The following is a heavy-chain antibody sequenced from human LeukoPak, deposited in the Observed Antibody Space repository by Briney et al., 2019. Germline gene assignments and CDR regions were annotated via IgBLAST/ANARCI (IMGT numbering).Heavy chain of an antibody. CDR2: INQDGTVT. V-gene: IGHV3-7*01. D-gene: IGHD2-15*01. J-gene: IGHJ3*01. Sequence: SGGSLRVSCTASRFTFITSWMTWVRQAPGEGRGCAANINQDGTVTYYMYSVKGRFTISRDNAKNALYLQMNRLRAEDTAVYYCARERAGWSPEDAFDVWGQGTMVTAS. CDR3: ARERAGWSPEDAFDV. CDR1: RFTFITSW.